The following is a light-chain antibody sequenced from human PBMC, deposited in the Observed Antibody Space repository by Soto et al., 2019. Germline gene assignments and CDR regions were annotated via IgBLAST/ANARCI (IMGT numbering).Light chain of an antibody. Sequence: QSALTQPASVSASPGQSITISCTGTSSDVGSYNYVSWYQQQPGKAPKLMIYDVSHRPSGVSNRFAGSKSGNTASLTISGLQAEDEADYYCTSYTKSSTLYVFGTGTKLTVL. CDR1: SSDVGSYNY. CDR3: TSYTKSSTLYV. J-gene: IGLJ1*01. V-gene: IGLV2-14*01. CDR2: DVS.